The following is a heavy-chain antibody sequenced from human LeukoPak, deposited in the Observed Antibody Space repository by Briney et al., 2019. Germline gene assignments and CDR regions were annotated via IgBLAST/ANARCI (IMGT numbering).Heavy chain of an antibody. CDR2: IYYSGST. Sequence: SETLSLTCTVSGGSISSSSYYWGWIRQPPGKGLEWIGSIYYSGSTNYNPSLKSRVTMSVDTSKNQFSLKLSSVTAADTAVYYCAREDSSGYYIPLAYWGQGTLVTVSS. D-gene: IGHD3-22*01. J-gene: IGHJ4*02. V-gene: IGHV4-39*07. CDR1: GGSISSSSYY. CDR3: AREDSSGYYIPLAY.